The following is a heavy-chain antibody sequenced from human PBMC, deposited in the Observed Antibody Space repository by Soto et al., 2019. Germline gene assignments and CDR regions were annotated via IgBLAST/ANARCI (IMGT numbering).Heavy chain of an antibody. D-gene: IGHD3-3*01. Sequence: QVQLVQSGAEVKKPGASVKVSCKASGYTFTSYGISWVRQAPGQGLEWMGWISAYNGNTNYAQKLQGRVTMTTDTSTSTAYRELRSLRSDDTAVYYCARDVSMPYDDLSCPDYCGQGTLVTVSS. CDR3: ARDVSMPYDDLSCPDY. V-gene: IGHV1-18*01. J-gene: IGHJ4*02. CDR2: ISAYNGNT. CDR1: GYTFTSYG.